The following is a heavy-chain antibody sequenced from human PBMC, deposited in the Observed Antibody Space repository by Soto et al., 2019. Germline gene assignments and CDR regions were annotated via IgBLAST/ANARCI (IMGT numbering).Heavy chain of an antibody. CDR3: ARDNVQGTEAYSSSRGRYYYYGMDV. J-gene: IGHJ6*02. V-gene: IGHV3-11*01. Sequence: PGGSLRLCCAASGFTFSDYYMSWIRQAPGKGLEWVSYISSSGSTIYYADSVKGRFTISRDNAKNSLYLQMNSLRAEDTAVYYCARDNVQGTEAYSSSRGRYYYYGMDVWGQGTTVTVSS. CDR1: GFTFSDYY. D-gene: IGHD6-6*01. CDR2: ISSSGSTI.